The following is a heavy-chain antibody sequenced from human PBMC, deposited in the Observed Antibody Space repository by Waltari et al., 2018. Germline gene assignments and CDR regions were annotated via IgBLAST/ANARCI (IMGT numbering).Heavy chain of an antibody. Sequence: QVQLQQWGAGLLKPSETLSLTCAVYGGSFSGYYWSWIRQPPGKGLEWIGEINHSGSTTYTPSLKSRVTISVDTAKNQFSLKLSSVTAADPAVYYCARLKWFGELSYDYWGQGPLVTVSS. CDR3: ARLKWFGELSYDY. D-gene: IGHD3-10*01. V-gene: IGHV4-34*01. J-gene: IGHJ4*02. CDR2: INHSGST. CDR1: GGSFSGYY.